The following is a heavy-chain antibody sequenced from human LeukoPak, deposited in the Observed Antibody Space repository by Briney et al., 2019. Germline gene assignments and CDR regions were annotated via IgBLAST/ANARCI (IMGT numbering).Heavy chain of an antibody. Sequence: PSETLSLTCAVYGGSFSGYYWSLIRQPPGKGLEWIGEINHSGSTNYNPSLKSRVTISVDTSKNQFSLKLSSVTAADTAVYYCARGSRDYDFWSGYYIGILFDYWGQGILVTVSS. V-gene: IGHV4-34*01. D-gene: IGHD3-3*01. CDR1: GGSFSGYY. J-gene: IGHJ4*02. CDR2: INHSGST. CDR3: ARGSRDYDFWSGYYIGILFDY.